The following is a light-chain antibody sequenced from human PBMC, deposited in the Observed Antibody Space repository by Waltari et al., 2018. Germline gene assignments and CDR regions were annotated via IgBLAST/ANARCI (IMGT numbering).Light chain of an antibody. CDR1: SSNIGAGYD. J-gene: IGLJ2*01. CDR2: GNT. Sequence: QSVLTQPPSVSGAPGQRVTISCTGSSSNIGAGYDVHWYQPVPGTAPKGLIFGNTNRPSRVPDRFSGSKSGTSASLAITGLQAEDEADYYCQSYDSSLSGVVFGGGTKLTIL. V-gene: IGLV1-40*01. CDR3: QSYDSSLSGVV.